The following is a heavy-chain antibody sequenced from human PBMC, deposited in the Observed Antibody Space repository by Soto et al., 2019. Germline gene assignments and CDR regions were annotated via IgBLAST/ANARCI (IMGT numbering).Heavy chain of an antibody. CDR2: ISYSGRT. D-gene: IGHD4-17*01. CDR3: ARHEGSFGDYDY. CDR1: GGSMNTSSYH. Sequence: QVQLQESGPGLVKPSETLSLNCSVSGGSMNTSSYHWGWIRQPPGEGPEWIGSISYSGRTYYNPSLKSRVTIPVDTSKNQFSLKLSSVTAADTAVYYCARHEGSFGDYDYWGQGTLVTVSS. J-gene: IGHJ4*02. V-gene: IGHV4-39*01.